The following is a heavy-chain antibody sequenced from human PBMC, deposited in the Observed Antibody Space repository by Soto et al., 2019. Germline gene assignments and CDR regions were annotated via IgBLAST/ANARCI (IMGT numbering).Heavy chain of an antibody. Sequence: SETLSLTCTVSGDSISSTTYYWAWIRQPPGKGLEWIGNIYFSGTTSYNSSLKSRVTVSIETSKNQVSLKLNSVSAADTAFYYCARLRSGWYSGHNWFDPWGQGILVTVSS. D-gene: IGHD6-19*01. J-gene: IGHJ5*02. CDR3: ARLRSGWYSGHNWFDP. CDR1: GDSISSTTYY. CDR2: IYFSGTT. V-gene: IGHV4-39*01.